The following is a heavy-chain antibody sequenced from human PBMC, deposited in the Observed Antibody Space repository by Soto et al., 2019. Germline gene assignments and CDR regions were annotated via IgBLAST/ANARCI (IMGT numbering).Heavy chain of an antibody. V-gene: IGHV6-1*01. CDR2: TYYRSKWYN. CDR3: ARRSAPNDAFDI. Sequence: QTFGRTCPTTGATVYRNSPAWNCIRQSPSRGLEWLGRTYYRSKWYNDYAVSGKSRITINPDTSKNEFSLQLNSVTPEDTAVYYCARRSAPNDAFDIWGQGTMVTVSS. J-gene: IGHJ3*02. D-gene: IGHD6-6*01. CDR1: GATVYRNSPA.